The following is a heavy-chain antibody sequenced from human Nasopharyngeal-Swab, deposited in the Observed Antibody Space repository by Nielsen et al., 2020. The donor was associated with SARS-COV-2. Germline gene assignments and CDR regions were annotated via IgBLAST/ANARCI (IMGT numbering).Heavy chain of an antibody. CDR2: ISYDGSNK. CDR1: GFTFSSYA. D-gene: IGHD1-26*01. Sequence: LSLTCAASGFTFSSYAIHWVRQAPGKGLEWVAVISYDGSNKYYADSVKGRFTISRDNSKNTLYLQMNSLRAEDTAVYYCARDLDSGSFLDAFDIWGQGTMVTVSS. CDR3: ARDLDSGSFLDAFDI. J-gene: IGHJ3*02. V-gene: IGHV3-30-3*01.